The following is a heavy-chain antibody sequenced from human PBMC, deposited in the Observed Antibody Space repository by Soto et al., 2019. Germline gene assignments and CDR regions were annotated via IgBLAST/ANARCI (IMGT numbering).Heavy chain of an antibody. V-gene: IGHV4-38-2*02. CDR2: IYHGGST. Sequence: SETLSLTCAVSGYSISSGYYWGWLRQPPGKGLEWIGSIYHGGSTYYNPSLNSRVTLSIDMTNNHVSLRLISVTAADTALYYCARDKDLQPTVWGFWGQGIQVTVSS. D-gene: IGHD3-16*01. CDR1: GYSISSGYY. J-gene: IGHJ4*02. CDR3: ARDKDLQPTVWGF.